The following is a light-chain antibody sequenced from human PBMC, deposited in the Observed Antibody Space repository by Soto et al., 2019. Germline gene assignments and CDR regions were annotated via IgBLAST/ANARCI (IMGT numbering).Light chain of an antibody. CDR1: QSVSSTY. Sequence: EIVLTQSPGTLSLSPGESATLSCRASQSVSSTYLAWYQQKPGQAPRLLIYGASSRATGIPDRFSGSGSGTDFTLTISRLEPADFAVYYCQQFGGSMRTFGQGTKVDIK. V-gene: IGKV3-20*01. J-gene: IGKJ1*01. CDR2: GAS. CDR3: QQFGGSMRT.